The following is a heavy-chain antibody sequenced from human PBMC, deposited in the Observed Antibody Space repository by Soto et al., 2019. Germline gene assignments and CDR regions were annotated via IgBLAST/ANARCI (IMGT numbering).Heavy chain of an antibody. CDR1: GGSISSGGYY. CDR3: ATGRLENDYYGMDV. J-gene: IGHJ6*02. CDR2: IYYSGST. D-gene: IGHD5-12*01. V-gene: IGHV4-31*03. Sequence: QVQLQESGPGLVKPSQTLSLTCTVSGGSISSGGYYWSWIRQHPGKGLEWIGYIYYSGSTYYNPSLKSGVTISVDTSKNKFSLKLSSVTAADTAVYYCATGRLENDYYGMDVWGQGTTVTVSS.